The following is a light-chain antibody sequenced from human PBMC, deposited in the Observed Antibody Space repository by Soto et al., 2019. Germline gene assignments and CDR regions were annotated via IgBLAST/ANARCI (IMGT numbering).Light chain of an antibody. Sequence: IQLTQSPSSLAASVGDRVAITCRASQGIGSHVAWCQQKPGRAPKLLVYAASTLQTGVPSRFSGSGSGTDFTLAISSLQPEDFATYYCQQLNSFPYTFGQGTKVEIK. CDR3: QQLNSFPYT. J-gene: IGKJ2*01. CDR1: QGIGSH. V-gene: IGKV1-9*01. CDR2: AAS.